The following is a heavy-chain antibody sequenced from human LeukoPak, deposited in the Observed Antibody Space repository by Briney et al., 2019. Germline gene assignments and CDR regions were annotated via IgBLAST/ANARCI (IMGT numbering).Heavy chain of an antibody. D-gene: IGHD3-10*01. CDR1: GHIFTAYY. CDR3: ATYYSDTSARD. CDR2: INPNSGGT. Sequence: ASVKVSCKASGHIFTAYYMFWVRQAPGQGLEWMGWINPNSGGTNLAPNFQGRVTLTSDTSISTAYMELSGLTSDDTAVYFRATYYSDTSARDWGQGTLVTVSS. J-gene: IGHJ4*02. V-gene: IGHV1-2*02.